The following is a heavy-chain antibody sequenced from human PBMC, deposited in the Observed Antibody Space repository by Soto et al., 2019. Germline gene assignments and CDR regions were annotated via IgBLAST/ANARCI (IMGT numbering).Heavy chain of an antibody. CDR3: ARRNYYGSGSYLGGDFDY. CDR1: GYTFTSYG. Sequence: ASVKVSCKASGYTFTSYGISWVRQAPGQGLEWMGWISAYNGNTNYAQKLQGRVTMTTDTSTSTAYMELRSLRSDDTAVYYCARRNYYGSGSYLGGDFDYWGQGTLVTVSS. D-gene: IGHD3-10*01. V-gene: IGHV1-18*01. J-gene: IGHJ4*02. CDR2: ISAYNGNT.